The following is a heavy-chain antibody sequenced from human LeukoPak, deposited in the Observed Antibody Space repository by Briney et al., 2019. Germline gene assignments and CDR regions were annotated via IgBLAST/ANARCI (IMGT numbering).Heavy chain of an antibody. D-gene: IGHD6-19*01. Sequence: PGGSLRLSCAASGYSFSGSDIHWVRQAPGKGLEWVAFTSHDGGSTYYADFVEGRFTISRDIYKSTVYLQMNGLRAEDTAVYYCAKATGGWPRYFDYWGQGTLVTVSS. CDR1: GYSFSGSD. CDR2: TSHDGGST. J-gene: IGHJ4*02. V-gene: IGHV3-30*18. CDR3: AKATGGWPRYFDY.